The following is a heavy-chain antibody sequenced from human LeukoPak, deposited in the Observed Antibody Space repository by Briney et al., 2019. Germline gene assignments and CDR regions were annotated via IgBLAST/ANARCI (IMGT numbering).Heavy chain of an antibody. V-gene: IGHV3-30*02. Sequence: GGSLRLSCAASGFTFSSYGMHWVRQAPGKGLEWVAFIRYDGSNKYYADSVKGRFTISRDNSKNTLYLQMNSLRAEDTAVYYCARRGRTIFGVVSRAGTDYWGQGTLVTVSS. D-gene: IGHD3-3*01. J-gene: IGHJ4*02. CDR1: GFTFSSYG. CDR2: IRYDGSNK. CDR3: ARRGRTIFGVVSRAGTDY.